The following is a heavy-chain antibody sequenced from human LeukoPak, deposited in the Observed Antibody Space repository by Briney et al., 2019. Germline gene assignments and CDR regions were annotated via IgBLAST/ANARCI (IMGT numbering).Heavy chain of an antibody. CDR2: IYYSGST. D-gene: IGHD6-6*01. V-gene: IGHV4-59*01. CDR1: GGSISSYY. Sequence: PSETLSLTCTVSGGSISSYYWSWIRQPPGQGLEWIGYIYYSGSTNYNPSLKSRVTISVDTSKNQFSLKLSSVTAADTAVYYCARDYSSSSDDAFDIWGQGTMVTVSS. J-gene: IGHJ3*02. CDR3: ARDYSSSSDDAFDI.